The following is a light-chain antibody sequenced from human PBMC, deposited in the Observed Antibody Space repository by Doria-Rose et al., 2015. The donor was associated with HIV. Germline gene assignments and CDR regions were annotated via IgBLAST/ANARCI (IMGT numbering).Light chain of an antibody. V-gene: IGLV2-14*01. Sequence: SSDVGGYNYVSWYQQHPGKAPKLILYEVSNRPSGVSNRFSGSKSGNTASLTISGLQADDEADYYCSSYTSTNTLVFGGGTKLTVL. J-gene: IGLJ3*02. CDR3: SSYTSTNTLV. CDR2: EVS. CDR1: SSDVGGYNY.